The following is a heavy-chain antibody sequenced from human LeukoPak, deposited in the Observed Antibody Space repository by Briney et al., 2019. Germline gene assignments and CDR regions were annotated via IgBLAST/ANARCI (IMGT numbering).Heavy chain of an antibody. CDR3: ARAACSSTSCYAGYYYGMDD. Sequence: SETLSLTCTVSGDSISSGGSYWSWTRQHPGEGLEWIGYIYYSGTTNYNPSLRSRVTISVDTSKNQFSLKLSTVTAADTAVYYCARAACSSTSCYAGYYYGMDDWGQGTTVTVSS. CDR2: IYYSGTT. D-gene: IGHD2-2*01. CDR1: GDSISSGGSY. J-gene: IGHJ6*02. V-gene: IGHV4-31*03.